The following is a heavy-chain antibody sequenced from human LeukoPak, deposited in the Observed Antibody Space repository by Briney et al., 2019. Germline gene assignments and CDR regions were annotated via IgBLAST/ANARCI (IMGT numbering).Heavy chain of an antibody. Sequence: SETLSLTCTVSGGSISSYYWSWLRQPAGKGLEWIGRIYTSGSTNYNPSLKSRVTMSVDTSKNQFSLKLSSVTAADTAVYYCARTTMVRGTYYMDVWGKGTTVTVSS. J-gene: IGHJ6*03. V-gene: IGHV4-4*07. CDR1: GGSISSYY. D-gene: IGHD3-10*01. CDR3: ARTTMVRGTYYMDV. CDR2: IYTSGST.